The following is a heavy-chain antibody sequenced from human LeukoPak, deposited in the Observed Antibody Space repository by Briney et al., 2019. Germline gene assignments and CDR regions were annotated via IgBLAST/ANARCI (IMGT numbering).Heavy chain of an antibody. CDR1: GFTFSDYY. CDR3: AREYYYDSSGYYYGY. D-gene: IGHD3-22*01. CDR2: ISSSGSTI. J-gene: IGHJ4*02. Sequence: GGSLRLSCAASGFTFSDYYMSWICQAPGKGLEWVSYISSSGSTIYYADSVKGRFTISRDNAKNSLYLQMNSLRAEDTAVYYCAREYYYDSSGYYYGYWGQGTLVTVSS. V-gene: IGHV3-11*01.